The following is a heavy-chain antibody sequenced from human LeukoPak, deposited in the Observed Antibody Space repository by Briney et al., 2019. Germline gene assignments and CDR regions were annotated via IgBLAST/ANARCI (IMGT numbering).Heavy chain of an antibody. Sequence: SVKVSCKASGGTFSSYAISWVRQAPGQGLEWMGGIIPIFGTANYAQKFQGRVTITTDESTSTAYMVLSSLRSEDTAVYYCARESSSENYYYYYMDVWGKGTTVTVSS. CDR1: GGTFSSYA. CDR3: ARESSSENYYYYYMDV. CDR2: IIPIFGTA. V-gene: IGHV1-69*05. J-gene: IGHJ6*03. D-gene: IGHD6-6*01.